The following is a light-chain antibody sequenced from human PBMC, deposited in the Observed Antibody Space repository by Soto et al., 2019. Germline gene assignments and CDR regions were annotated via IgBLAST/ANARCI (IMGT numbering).Light chain of an antibody. CDR2: GAF. Sequence: EIVLTQSPGTLSLSPGERATLSCRASQTVSSNDVDWYQQKPGQAPRLLIFGAFIRATGIPDRFSGSGSGTYFTLTISRLEPEDSAVYYCHQYDTAPHTFGQGTRLEIK. CDR1: QTVSSND. J-gene: IGKJ2*01. CDR3: HQYDTAPHT. V-gene: IGKV3-20*01.